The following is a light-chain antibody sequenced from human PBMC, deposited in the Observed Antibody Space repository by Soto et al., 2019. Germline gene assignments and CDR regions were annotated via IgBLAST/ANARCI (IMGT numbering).Light chain of an antibody. CDR1: QSVSSY. CDR2: DAS. V-gene: IGKV1-39*01. CDR3: QQSYSIPFT. J-gene: IGKJ3*01. Sequence: DIQMTQSPSSLSASVGDRVTITCRASQSVSSYFNWYQQKPGKAPKLLIYDASRLQSGVPSRLSGSGSGTDFTLTISSLQPEDCATYYCQQSYSIPFTFGPGTKVDIK.